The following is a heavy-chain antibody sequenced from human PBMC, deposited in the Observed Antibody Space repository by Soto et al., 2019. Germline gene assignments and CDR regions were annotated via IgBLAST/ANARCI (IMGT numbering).Heavy chain of an antibody. Sequence: SETLSLTCTVSGGSISSGGYYWNWIRQPPGKGLEWIGHIFNIGNTYYNPSLKSRVSISVDTSKNQFSLKVNSMTAADTAVYYCARQTTFYTTRQWGQGTLVTVSS. D-gene: IGHD1-1*01. CDR1: GGSISSGGYY. CDR3: ARQTTFYTTRQ. CDR2: IFNIGNT. J-gene: IGHJ4*02. V-gene: IGHV4-31*02.